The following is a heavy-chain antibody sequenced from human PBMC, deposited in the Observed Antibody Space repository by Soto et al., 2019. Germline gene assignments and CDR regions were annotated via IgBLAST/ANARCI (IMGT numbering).Heavy chain of an antibody. J-gene: IGHJ6*04. CDR1: GFTLSGRS. CDR3: ARGWFGPDV. D-gene: IGHD3-10*01. V-gene: IGHV3-74*01. CDR2: IDNAGTDS. Sequence: EVQLVESGGGLVQPGGSLRLSCAASGFTLSGRSMHWVRQAPGKGLVWVSGIDNAGTDSTYADSVKGRFTSSRDNAKNMLYLQMNSLRVEDTAVYYCARGWFGPDVWGKGTTVNVPS.